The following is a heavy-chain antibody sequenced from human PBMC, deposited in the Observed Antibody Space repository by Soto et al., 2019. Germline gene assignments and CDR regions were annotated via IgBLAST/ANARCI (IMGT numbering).Heavy chain of an antibody. V-gene: IGHV3-30*18. J-gene: IGHJ5*02. CDR1: GFTFSSYS. D-gene: IGHD5-12*01. CDR2: ISYDGSNK. CDR3: AKDLGIVATDWFDP. Sequence: PGGFLSLSCAASGFTFSSYSMNWVRQAAGKGLEWVAIISYDGSNKYYADSVKGRFTISRDNSKNTLYLQMNSLRAEDTAVYYCAKDLGIVATDWFDPWGQGTLVTVSS.